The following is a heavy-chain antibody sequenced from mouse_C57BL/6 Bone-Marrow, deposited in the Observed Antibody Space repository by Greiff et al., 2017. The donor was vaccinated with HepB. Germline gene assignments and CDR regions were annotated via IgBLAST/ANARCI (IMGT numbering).Heavy chain of an antibody. CDR1: GYTFTSYW. CDR3: ARSGRRNAMDY. D-gene: IGHD3-1*01. Sequence: QVQLQQPGAELVKPGASVKLSCKASGYTFTSYWMHWVKQRPGQGLEWIGMIHPNSGSTNYNEKFKSKATLTEDKSSSTAYMQLSSLTSEDSAVYYCARSGRRNAMDYWGQGTSVTVSS. CDR2: IHPNSGST. J-gene: IGHJ4*01. V-gene: IGHV1-64*01.